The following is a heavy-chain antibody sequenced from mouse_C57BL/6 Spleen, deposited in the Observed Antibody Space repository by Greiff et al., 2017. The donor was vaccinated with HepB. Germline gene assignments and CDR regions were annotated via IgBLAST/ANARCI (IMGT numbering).Heavy chain of an antibody. CDR1: GYTFTSYW. V-gene: IGHV1-50*01. CDR2: IDPSDSYT. Sequence: VQLQQPGAELVKPGASVKLSCKASGYTFTSYWMQWVKQRPGQGLEWIGEIDPSDSYTNYNQKFKGKATLTVDTSSSTAYMQLSSLTSEDSAVYYCARIGTIAYWGQGTLVTVSA. D-gene: IGHD2-14*01. J-gene: IGHJ3*01. CDR3: ARIGTIAY.